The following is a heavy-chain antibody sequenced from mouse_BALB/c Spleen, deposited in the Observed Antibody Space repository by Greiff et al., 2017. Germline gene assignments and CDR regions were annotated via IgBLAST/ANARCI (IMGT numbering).Heavy chain of an antibody. CDR3: ARYSGGPHYFDY. CDR2: ISYSGST. Sequence: EVQRVESGPSLVKPSQTLSLTCSVTGDSITSGYWNWIRKFPGNKLEYMGYISYSGSTYYNPSLKSRISITRDTSKNQYYLQLNSVTTEDTATYYCARYSGGPHYFDYWGQGTTLTVSS. CDR1: GDSITSGY. D-gene: IGHD4-1*01. V-gene: IGHV3-8*02. J-gene: IGHJ2*01.